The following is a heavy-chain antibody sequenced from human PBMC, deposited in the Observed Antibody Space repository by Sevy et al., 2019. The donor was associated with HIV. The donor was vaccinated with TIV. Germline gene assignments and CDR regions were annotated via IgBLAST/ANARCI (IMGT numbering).Heavy chain of an antibody. CDR1: GGTLSRYA. D-gene: IGHD5-12*01. J-gene: IGHJ6*03. V-gene: IGHV1-69*13. Sequence: ASVKVSCKTSGGTLSRYAISWVRQAPGQGLEWMGGIVPVFVTPNYAQKFQGRVNITGDESTNTAYVELTSLRSEDTAVYYCARGTSGYDFGDYYYYMDVWGKGTTVTVSS. CDR2: IVPVFVTP. CDR3: ARGTSGYDFGDYYYYMDV.